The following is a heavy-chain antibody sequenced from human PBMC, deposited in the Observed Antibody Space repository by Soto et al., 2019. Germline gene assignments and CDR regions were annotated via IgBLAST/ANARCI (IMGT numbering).Heavy chain of an antibody. CDR3: AKILSTVTTYYYGMDA. D-gene: IGHD4-17*01. V-gene: IGHV3-23*01. CDR2: ISGSGDKT. CDR1: GFSFSTYP. Sequence: LRLSCAASGFSFSTYPMVWVRQAPGKRLEAVSSISGSGDKTYYKDSVKGRFTISRDNSKNTVDLQMNSLRPEDTAVYYCAKILSTVTTYYYGMDAWGQGTTVTVSS. J-gene: IGHJ6*02.